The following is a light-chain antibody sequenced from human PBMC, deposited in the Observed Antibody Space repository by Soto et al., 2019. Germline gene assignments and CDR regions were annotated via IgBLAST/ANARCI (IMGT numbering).Light chain of an antibody. CDR3: QKYGSSPYT. Sequence: DIVLTQSPGTLSLSPGERATLSCRASQSVSSSYLAWYQQKPGPAPRLLIYGSSSRATGIPDRFSGSGSGTDFTLNISRLEPEDFAVYYCQKYGSSPYTFGQGTKLEIK. CDR1: QSVSSSY. J-gene: IGKJ2*01. CDR2: GSS. V-gene: IGKV3-20*01.